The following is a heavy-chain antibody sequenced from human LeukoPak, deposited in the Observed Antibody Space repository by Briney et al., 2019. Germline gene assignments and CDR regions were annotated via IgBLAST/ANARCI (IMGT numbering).Heavy chain of an antibody. CDR3: AKVSGTYYFDY. CDR1: GFTFDDYA. V-gene: IGHV3-9*01. Sequence: GGSLRLSCAASGFTFDDYAMHWVRQAPGKGLEWVSGISWNSGSIGYADSVKGRFTISRDNAKNSLYLQMSGLRAEDTALYYCAKVSGTYYFDYWGQGTLVTVSS. D-gene: IGHD6-25*01. J-gene: IGHJ4*02. CDR2: ISWNSGSI.